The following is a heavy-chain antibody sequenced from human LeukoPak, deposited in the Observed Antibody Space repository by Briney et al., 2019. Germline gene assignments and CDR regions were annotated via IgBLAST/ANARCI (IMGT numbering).Heavy chain of an antibody. J-gene: IGHJ4*02. V-gene: IGHV4-38-2*02. CDR2: IYHSGST. CDR1: GYSISSGYY. CDR3: AREYSYGQYYFDY. D-gene: IGHD5-18*01. Sequence: PSETLSLTCAVSGYSISSGYYWGWIRQPPGKGLEWIGSIYHSGSTYYNPSLKSRVTISVDTSKNQFSPKLSSVTAADTAVYYCAREYSYGQYYFDYWGQGTLVTVSS.